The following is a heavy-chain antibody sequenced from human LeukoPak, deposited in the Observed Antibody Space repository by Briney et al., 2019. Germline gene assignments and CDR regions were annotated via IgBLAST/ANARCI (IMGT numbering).Heavy chain of an antibody. CDR1: GGSFSGYY. Sequence: PSETLSLTYAVYGGSFSGYYWSWIRQPPGKGLEWIGEINHSGSTNYNPSLKSRVTISVDTSKNQFSLKLSSVTAADTVVYYCARGITMVRGVIASTDYWGQGTLVTVSS. J-gene: IGHJ4*02. D-gene: IGHD3-10*01. CDR3: ARGITMVRGVIASTDY. CDR2: INHSGST. V-gene: IGHV4-34*01.